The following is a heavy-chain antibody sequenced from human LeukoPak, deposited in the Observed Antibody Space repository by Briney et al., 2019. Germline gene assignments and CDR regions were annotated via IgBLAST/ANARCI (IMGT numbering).Heavy chain of an antibody. CDR3: AGSKARGYQGYYFDY. Sequence: ASVKVSCKASGYTFTSYGISWVRQAPGQGLEWMGWISAYNGNTNYAQKLQGRVTMTTDTSTSTAYMELRSLRSDDTAVYYCAGSKARGYQGYYFDYWGQGTLVTVSS. CDR2: ISAYNGNT. V-gene: IGHV1-18*04. J-gene: IGHJ4*02. CDR1: GYTFTSYG. D-gene: IGHD3-22*01.